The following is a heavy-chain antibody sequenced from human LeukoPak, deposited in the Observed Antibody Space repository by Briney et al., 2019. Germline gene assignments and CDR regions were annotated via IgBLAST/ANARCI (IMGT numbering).Heavy chain of an antibody. J-gene: IGHJ4*02. V-gene: IGHV4-34*01. Sequence: KASETLSLTCAVYGGSFSGYYWSWIRQPPGKGLEWIGEINHSGITNYNPSLKSRVTMSLDTSKSQFSLKLSSVTAADTALYYCARGVVGVIEFRVYYVDYWGQGTLVTVSS. CDR1: GGSFSGYY. D-gene: IGHD3-3*01. CDR3: ARGVVGVIEFRVYYVDY. CDR2: INHSGIT.